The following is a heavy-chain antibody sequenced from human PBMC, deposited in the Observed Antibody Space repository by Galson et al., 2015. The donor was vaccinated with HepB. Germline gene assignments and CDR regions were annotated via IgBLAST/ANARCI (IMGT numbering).Heavy chain of an antibody. CDR3: ARVDCGGDCYSEAYDAFDI. Sequence: SVKVSCKASGYTFTGYYMHWVRQAPGQGLEWMGRINPNSGGTNYAQKFQGRVTMTRDTSISTAYMELSRLRSDDTAVYYCARVDCGGDCYSEAYDAFDIWGQGTMVTVSS. J-gene: IGHJ3*02. CDR1: GYTFTGYY. CDR2: INPNSGGT. D-gene: IGHD2-21*01. V-gene: IGHV1-2*06.